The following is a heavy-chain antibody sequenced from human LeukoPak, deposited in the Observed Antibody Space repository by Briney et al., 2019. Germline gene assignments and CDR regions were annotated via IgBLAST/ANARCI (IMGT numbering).Heavy chain of an antibody. Sequence: GGSLRLSCVASGFTFYNYAMHWVRQAPGKGLEYVSAIGGNGDTSYYADSVKGRFTISRDNSKNTVYLQLGSLRTEDMAVYFCATRHEYSYPYWGQGTLVTVSS. V-gene: IGHV3-64*02. CDR2: IGGNGDTS. J-gene: IGHJ4*02. CDR3: ATRHEYSYPY. D-gene: IGHD5-18*01. CDR1: GFTFYNYA.